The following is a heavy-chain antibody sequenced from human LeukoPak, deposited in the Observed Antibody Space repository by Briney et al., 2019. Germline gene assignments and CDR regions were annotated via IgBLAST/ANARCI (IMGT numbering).Heavy chain of an antibody. CDR3: VRHSGSGSYYNLDH. CDR2: INSDGSST. D-gene: IGHD3-10*01. V-gene: IGHV3-74*01. CDR1: GFTFSNYW. Sequence: HGGSLRLSCAASGFTFSNYWMHWVRQAPGKGLVWVSRINSDGSSTSYADSVKGRFTISRDNAKNTLYLQMNSLRAEDTAVYSCVRHSGSGSYYNLDHWGQGTLVTVSS. J-gene: IGHJ4*02.